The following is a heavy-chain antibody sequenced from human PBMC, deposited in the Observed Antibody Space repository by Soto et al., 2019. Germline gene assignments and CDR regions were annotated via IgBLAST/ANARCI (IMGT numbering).Heavy chain of an antibody. D-gene: IGHD3-10*01. CDR2: IIPVFGTA. CDR3: ARFLGGAGSYYDGQNYNYYNGMDV. CDR1: GGPYNSFA. V-gene: IGHV1-69*13. Sequence: ASVKVSCKASGGPYNSFAISWVRQAPGQGLEWIGGIIPVFGTATYAQKFKGRVTITAEESTSTAYMELSSLTSEDTAVYYCARFLGGAGSYYDGQNYNYYNGMDVWGQGTTVTVSS. J-gene: IGHJ6*02.